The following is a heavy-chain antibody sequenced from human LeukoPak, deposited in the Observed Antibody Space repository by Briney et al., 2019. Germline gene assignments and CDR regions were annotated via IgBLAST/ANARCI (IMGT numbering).Heavy chain of an antibody. V-gene: IGHV3-66*01. D-gene: IGHD6-19*01. CDR3: ARGIAVADDAFGI. CDR1: GFTVSSNY. CDR2: IYSGGST. Sequence: GGSLRLSCAASGFTVSSNYMSWVRQAAGKGREWVSVIYSGGSTYYADSVKGRFTISRDNSKNTLYLQMNSLRAEDTAVYYCARGIAVADDAFGIWGQGTMVTVSS. J-gene: IGHJ3*02.